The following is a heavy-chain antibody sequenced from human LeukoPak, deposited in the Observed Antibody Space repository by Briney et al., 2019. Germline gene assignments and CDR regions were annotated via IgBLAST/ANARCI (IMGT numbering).Heavy chain of an antibody. D-gene: IGHD2-2*02. V-gene: IGHV4-59*01. CDR2: IYYSGST. CDR1: GGSISSYY. J-gene: IGHJ4*02. CDR3: ARGVRYCSSTSYYMYYFDY. Sequence: SETLSLTCTVSGGSISSYYWSGIRQPPGKGLEWIGYIYYSGSTNYNPSLKSRVTISVDTSRNQFSLKLSSVTAADTAVYYCARGVRYCSSTSYYMYYFDYWGQGTLVTVSS.